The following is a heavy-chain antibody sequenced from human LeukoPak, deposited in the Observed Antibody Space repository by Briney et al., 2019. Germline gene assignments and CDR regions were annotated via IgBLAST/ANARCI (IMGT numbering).Heavy chain of an antibody. J-gene: IGHJ4*02. CDR2: INQDGSEK. D-gene: IGHD3-22*01. CDR3: ARDIVVVDFDY. V-gene: IGHV3-7*01. Sequence: PGRSLRPSCAASGFTFSSYWMRWVRQAPGKGREWVANINQDGSEKYYVDSVKGRSTISRDNAKNSLYLQMNSLRAEDTAVYYCARDIVVVDFDYWGQGTLVTVCS. CDR1: GFTFSSYW.